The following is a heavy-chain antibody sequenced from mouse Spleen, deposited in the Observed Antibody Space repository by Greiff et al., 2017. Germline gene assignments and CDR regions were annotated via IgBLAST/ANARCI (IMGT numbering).Heavy chain of an antibody. CDR2: INPNNGGT. D-gene: IGHD1-1*01. V-gene: IGHV1-22*01. J-gene: IGHJ2*01. CDR3: ARATVALDY. Sequence: VHVKQSGPELVKPGASVKMSCKASGYTFTDYNMHWVKQSHGKSLEWIGYINPNNGGTSYNQKFKGKATLTVNKSSSTAYMELRSLTSEDSAVYYCARATVALDYWGQGTTLTVSS. CDR1: GYTFTDYN.